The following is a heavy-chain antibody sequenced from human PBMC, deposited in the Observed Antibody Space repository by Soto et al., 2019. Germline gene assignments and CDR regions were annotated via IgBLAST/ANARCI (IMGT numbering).Heavy chain of an antibody. D-gene: IGHD3-9*01. J-gene: IGHJ3*02. CDR3: AREMNYDILTGYYPRENDAFDI. V-gene: IGHV1-69*13. CDR2: IIPIFGTA. CDR1: GGTFSSYA. Sequence: SVKVSCKASGGTFSSYAISWVRQAPGQGLEWMGGIIPIFGTANYAQKFQGRVTITADESTSTAYMELSSLRSEDTAVYYCAREMNYDILTGYYPRENDAFDIWGQGTMVTVSS.